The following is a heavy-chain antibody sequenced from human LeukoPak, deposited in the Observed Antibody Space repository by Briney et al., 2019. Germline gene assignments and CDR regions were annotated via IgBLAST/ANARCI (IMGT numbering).Heavy chain of an antibody. V-gene: IGHV3-7*01. CDR1: GFTFSSYW. Sequence: GGSLRLSCAASGFTFSSYWMSWVRQAPGKGLEWVANIKQDGSEKYYVDSVKGRFTISRDNAKNSLYLQMNSLRAEDTAVYYCARAMIPYYYDSSGYYSADYWGQGTLVTVSS. CDR3: ARAMIPYYYDSSGYYSADY. CDR2: IKQDGSEK. J-gene: IGHJ4*02. D-gene: IGHD3-22*01.